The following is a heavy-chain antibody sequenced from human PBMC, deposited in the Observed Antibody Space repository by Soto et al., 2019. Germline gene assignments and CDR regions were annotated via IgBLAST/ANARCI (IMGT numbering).Heavy chain of an antibody. CDR3: ARRRGGNSSGWYGGPFDY. CDR1: GGSVSGGSYY. Sequence: PSETLSLTCTVSGGSVSGGSYYWSWIRQPPGKGLEWIGYIYYSGSTNYNPSLKSRVTISVDTSKNQFSLKLSSVTAADTAVYYCARRRGGNSSGWYGGPFDYWGQGTLVTAPQ. V-gene: IGHV4-61*01. J-gene: IGHJ4*02. D-gene: IGHD6-19*01. CDR2: IYYSGST.